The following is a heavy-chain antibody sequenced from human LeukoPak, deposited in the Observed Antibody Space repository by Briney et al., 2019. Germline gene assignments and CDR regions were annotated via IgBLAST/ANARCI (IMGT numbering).Heavy chain of an antibody. CDR3: AGHHPRNTVDF. V-gene: IGHV4-59*08. CDR2: ISDIGSI. CDR1: GGSISRYY. Sequence: SETLSLTCTVSGGSISRYYWSWIRQPPGEGLEWIAYISDIGSIHYNPSLKTRVTISLDTHKNQFSLKLSSVTAADTAVYYCAGHHPRNTVDFWGQGTLVTVPS. D-gene: IGHD2-8*02. J-gene: IGHJ4*02.